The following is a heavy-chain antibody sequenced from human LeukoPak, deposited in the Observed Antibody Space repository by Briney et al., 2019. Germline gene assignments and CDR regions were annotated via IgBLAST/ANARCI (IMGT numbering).Heavy chain of an antibody. CDR3: ARDRIYGSGSYYRVENWFDP. J-gene: IGHJ5*02. Sequence: ASVKVSSKASGYTFTSYGISWVRQAPGQGLEWMGWISAYSGNTNYAQKLQGRVTMTTDTPTSTAYMELRSLRSDDTAVYYCARDRIYGSGSYYRVENWFDPWGQGTLVTVSS. CDR1: GYTFTSYG. CDR2: ISAYSGNT. D-gene: IGHD3-10*01. V-gene: IGHV1-18*01.